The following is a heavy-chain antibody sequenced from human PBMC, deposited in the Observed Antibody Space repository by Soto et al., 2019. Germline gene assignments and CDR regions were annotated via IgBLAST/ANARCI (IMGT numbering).Heavy chain of an antibody. J-gene: IGHJ5*02. CDR3: AHYVSASPAGWFDP. CDR2: IYWDDDN. Sequence: QITLKESGPALVKPTQTLTLTCTFTGFSLSTSGEAVGWIRQPPGEALEWLALIYWDDDNRYNPTLKTRLTITKDTSKNLVVLTLTNMDPVDTATYYCAHYVSASPAGWFDPWGQGIRVTVSS. D-gene: IGHD3-10*01. CDR1: GFSLSTSGEA. V-gene: IGHV2-5*02.